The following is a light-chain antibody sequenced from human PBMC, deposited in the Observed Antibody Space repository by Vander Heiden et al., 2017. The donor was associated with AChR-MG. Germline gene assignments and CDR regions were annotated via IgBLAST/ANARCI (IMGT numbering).Light chain of an antibody. V-gene: IGKV3-20*01. J-gene: IGKJ5*01. CDR2: GAS. CDR1: QSVSSSF. Sequence: IVLTQSPGTLSLSPGERATLSCRASQSVSSSFLAWYQQKPSQAPSLLIYGASTRATGVPDRFSGSGSGTDFTLTISRLEPEDFAVYYCQQYGNSAVTFGQGTRLEIK. CDR3: QQYGNSAVT.